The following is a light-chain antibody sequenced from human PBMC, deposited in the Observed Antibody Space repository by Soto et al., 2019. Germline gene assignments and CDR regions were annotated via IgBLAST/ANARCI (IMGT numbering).Light chain of an antibody. CDR1: GSNIGAGFD. J-gene: IGLJ2*01. CDR3: QSYDTGLSGPVV. V-gene: IGLV1-40*01. Sequence: QSVLTQPPSLSGAPGQNIIISWTGGGSNIGAGFDVHWYQQLPGTAPKLLIYGNTNRPSGVPDRFSGSKSGTSASLVITGLQADDEADYYCQSYDTGLSGPVVFGGGTKLTVL. CDR2: GNT.